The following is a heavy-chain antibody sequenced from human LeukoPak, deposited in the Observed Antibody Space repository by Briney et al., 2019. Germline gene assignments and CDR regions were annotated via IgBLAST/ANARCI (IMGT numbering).Heavy chain of an antibody. D-gene: IGHD4-17*01. CDR1: GGTFSSYV. CDR2: INPSDSGT. Sequence: ASVKVSCKASGGTFSSYVINWVRQAPGQGLEWMGIINPSDSGTNYAQKFQGRVTMTRDTSANTVYMEVTSLRSEDTAVYYCARFSHYGDDYWGQGTLVIVSS. CDR3: ARFSHYGDDY. V-gene: IGHV1-46*01. J-gene: IGHJ4*02.